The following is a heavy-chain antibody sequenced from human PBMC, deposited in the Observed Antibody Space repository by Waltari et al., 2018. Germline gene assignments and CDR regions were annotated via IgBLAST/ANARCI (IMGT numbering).Heavy chain of an antibody. D-gene: IGHD6-6*01. J-gene: IGHJ4*02. CDR3: AKVYKAARPPYYFDY. Sequence: EVQLLESGGGLVQPGGSLRLSCAAYGFNFSSYAMSWVRKPPGKGLEWVSAISGSGGSTYYADSVKGRFTISRDNSKNTLYLQMNSLRAEDTAVYYCAKVYKAARPPYYFDYWGQGTLVTVSS. V-gene: IGHV3-23*01. CDR2: ISGSGGST. CDR1: GFNFSSYA.